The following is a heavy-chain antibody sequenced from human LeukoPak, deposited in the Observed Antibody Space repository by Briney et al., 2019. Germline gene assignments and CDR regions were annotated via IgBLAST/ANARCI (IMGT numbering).Heavy chain of an antibody. CDR3: ARGDYVWGSYGSPQNFDY. Sequence: ASVKVSCKASGYTFTDYYIHWVRQAPGQGLEWMGWINPNSGGTNYAQKFQGRVTMTRDTSISTAYMELSSLRSDDTAMYYCARGDYVWGSYGSPQNFDYWGQGTLVTVSP. J-gene: IGHJ4*02. CDR1: GYTFTDYY. V-gene: IGHV1-2*02. D-gene: IGHD3-16*01. CDR2: INPNSGGT.